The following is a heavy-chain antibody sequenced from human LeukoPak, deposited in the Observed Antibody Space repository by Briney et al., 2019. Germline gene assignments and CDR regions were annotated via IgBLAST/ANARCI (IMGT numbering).Heavy chain of an antibody. J-gene: IGHJ4*02. CDR3: TSFVYAARAAASGGH. Sequence: GGSLRLSCAVSGFTFSGSAMHWVRQASGKGLGWVGRIRSKANSYATEYAASARGRFTISRDDSKNTAYLQLNSLKIEDTAVYLCTSFVYAARAAASGGHWGQGTLVTVPS. CDR2: IRSKANSYAT. D-gene: IGHD6-25*01. V-gene: IGHV3-73*01. CDR1: GFTFSGSA.